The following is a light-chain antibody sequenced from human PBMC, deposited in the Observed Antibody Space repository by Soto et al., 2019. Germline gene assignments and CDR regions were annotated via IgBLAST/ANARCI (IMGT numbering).Light chain of an antibody. CDR2: RAS. J-gene: IGKJ4*01. Sequence: ETVMTQSPATLSVSPGERATLSCRASQRVSTNLAWYQQKPGQSPRLLIYRASTRATDIPARFSGSGSGTEFTLTISSLQSEDLAVYSCHQYNNWPPSFGGGTKVEIK. CDR1: QRVSTN. V-gene: IGKV3-15*01. CDR3: HQYNNWPPS.